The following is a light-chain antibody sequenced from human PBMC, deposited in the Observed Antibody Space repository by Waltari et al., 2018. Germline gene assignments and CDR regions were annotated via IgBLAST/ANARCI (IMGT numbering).Light chain of an antibody. CDR1: QGVGTS. V-gene: IGKV3-20*01. J-gene: IGKJ1*01. Sequence: EVVLTQSPGTRSLSPGERATLACRASQGVGTSLAWYQQKPGQAPRLLLYGASRRATGIPDRFSGSGSGTDFSLTISRLEPEDFEVYYCQHYVRLPATFGQGTKVEI. CDR3: QHYVRLPAT. CDR2: GAS.